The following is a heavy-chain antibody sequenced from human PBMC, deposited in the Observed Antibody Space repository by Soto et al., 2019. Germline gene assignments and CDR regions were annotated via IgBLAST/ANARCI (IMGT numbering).Heavy chain of an antibody. D-gene: IGHD3-9*01. J-gene: IGHJ4*02. CDR1: GFTFSSYA. Sequence: GGSLRLSCAASGFTFSSYAMSWVRQAPGKGLEWVSAISGSGGSTYYADSVKGRFTISRDNSKNTLYLQMNSLGAEDTAVYYCAKEKDTYYDILTGYSPFDYWGQGTLVTVSS. CDR3: AKEKDTYYDILTGYSPFDY. CDR2: ISGSGGST. V-gene: IGHV3-23*01.